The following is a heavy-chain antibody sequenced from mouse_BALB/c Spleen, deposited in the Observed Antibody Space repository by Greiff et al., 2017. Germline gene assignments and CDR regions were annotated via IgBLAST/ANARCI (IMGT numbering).Heavy chain of an antibody. CDR2: IYPGDGDT. Sequence: QVQLQQSGPELVKPGASVKISCKASGYAFSSSWMNWVKQRPGQGLEWIGRIYPGDGDTNYNGKFKGKATLTADKSSSTAYMQLSSLTSVDSAVYFCARYGGSHWYFDVWGAGTTVTVAS. CDR1: GYAFSSSW. J-gene: IGHJ1*01. CDR3: ARYGGSHWYFDV. D-gene: IGHD1-1*02. V-gene: IGHV1-82*01.